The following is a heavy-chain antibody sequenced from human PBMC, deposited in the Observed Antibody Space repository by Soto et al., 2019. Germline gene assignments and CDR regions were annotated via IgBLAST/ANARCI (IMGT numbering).Heavy chain of an antibody. CDR1: GFSLSTSGLG. Sequence: QITLKESGPTLVKPTQTLTLTCTFSGFSLSTSGLGVGWIRHPPGKALEWLALIYWDDDKRYSPSLKSRLTITKDTSKNQVVLTMTNMDPVDTATYYCAHSIVTASLLDYWGQGTLVTVSS. CDR3: AHSIVTASLLDY. J-gene: IGHJ4*02. CDR2: IYWDDDK. V-gene: IGHV2-5*02. D-gene: IGHD2-21*02.